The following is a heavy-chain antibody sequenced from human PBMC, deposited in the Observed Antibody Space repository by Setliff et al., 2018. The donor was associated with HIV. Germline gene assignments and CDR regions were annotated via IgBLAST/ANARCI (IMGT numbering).Heavy chain of an antibody. CDR2: IKHDGNNK. Sequence: GGSLRLSCAASGFTFSSTSMHWVRQTPGKGLEWVAFIKHDGNNKLYADSVKGRFSISRDNSKNTLYLQMNSLRAEDTAVYYCARDHQTMLWLDYWGQGTLVTVSS. CDR1: GFTFSSTS. D-gene: IGHD2-21*01. J-gene: IGHJ4*02. V-gene: IGHV3-30*02. CDR3: ARDHQTMLWLDY.